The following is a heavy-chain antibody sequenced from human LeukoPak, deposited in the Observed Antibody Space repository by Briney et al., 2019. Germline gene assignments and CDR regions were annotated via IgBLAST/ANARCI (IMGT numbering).Heavy chain of an antibody. J-gene: IGHJ6*02. CDR3: AKEGYDYVWGSYRYSPYYYYGMDV. Sequence: GGSLRLSCAASGFTFSTYVMSWVRQAPGKGLEWVSTISGSGDRTYYADSVKGRFTISRDNSKNTLYLQMNSLRAEDTAVYYCAKEGYDYVWGSYRYSPYYYYGMDVWGQGTTVTVSS. CDR2: ISGSGDRT. V-gene: IGHV3-23*01. CDR1: GFTFSTYV. D-gene: IGHD3-16*02.